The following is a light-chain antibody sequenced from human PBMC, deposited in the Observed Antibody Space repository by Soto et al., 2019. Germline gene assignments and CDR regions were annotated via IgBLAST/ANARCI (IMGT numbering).Light chain of an antibody. J-gene: IGLJ1*01. CDR3: QSYDNSLSGSGV. Sequence: SVLTQPPSVSGAPGQRVTISCTGSSSNIGAGYDVHWYQQLPGTAPKLLIYGNTNRPSGVPERFSGSKSGTSASLAITGLQAEDEADYYCQSYDNSLSGSGVFGTGTKLTVL. V-gene: IGLV1-40*01. CDR1: SSNIGAGYD. CDR2: GNT.